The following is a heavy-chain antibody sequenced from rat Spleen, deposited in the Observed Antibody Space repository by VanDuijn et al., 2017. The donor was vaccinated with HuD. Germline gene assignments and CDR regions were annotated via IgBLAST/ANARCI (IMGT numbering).Heavy chain of an antibody. Sequence: QVQLKESGPGLVQPSQTLSLTCTVSGFSLTSYNVHWVRQPTGKGLEWMGIIWTGGSTDYNSALKSRLSISRDTSKSQGFLKMNSLRTEDRATYCCARGGGGYFDYGGQGVMVTVSS. V-gene: IGHV2-30*01. CDR2: IWTGGST. CDR3: ARGGGGYFDY. D-gene: IGHD1-11*01. CDR1: GFSLTSYN. J-gene: IGHJ2*01.